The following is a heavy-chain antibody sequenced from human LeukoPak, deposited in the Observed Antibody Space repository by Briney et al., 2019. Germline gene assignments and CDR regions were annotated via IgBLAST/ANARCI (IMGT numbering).Heavy chain of an antibody. Sequence: SETLSLTCTVSGGSISTSNYYWGWIRQPPGKGLEWIGNIFYSGSTYYSPSLKSRVTISLDTSRNQFSLKLNSVTAADTAVHYCARHVGFITMVRGVINNNWFDPWGQGTLVTVSS. D-gene: IGHD3-10*01. CDR1: GGSISTSNYY. CDR3: ARHVGFITMVRGVINNNWFDP. J-gene: IGHJ5*02. V-gene: IGHV4-39*07. CDR2: IFYSGST.